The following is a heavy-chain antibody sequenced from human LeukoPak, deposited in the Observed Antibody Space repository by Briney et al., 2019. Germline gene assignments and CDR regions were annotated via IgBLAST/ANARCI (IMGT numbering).Heavy chain of an antibody. J-gene: IGHJ4*02. V-gene: IGHV1-2*02. CDR1: GYTFTGYY. D-gene: IGHD1-26*01. Sequence: ASVKVSCKASGYTFTGYYMHWVRQAPGQGLEWMGWINPNSGGTNYAQKFQGRVTMTRDMSTSTAYMELSSLRSEDTAVYYCAAEGFFSRGASFDYWGQGTLVTVSS. CDR2: INPNSGGT. CDR3: AAEGFFSRGASFDY.